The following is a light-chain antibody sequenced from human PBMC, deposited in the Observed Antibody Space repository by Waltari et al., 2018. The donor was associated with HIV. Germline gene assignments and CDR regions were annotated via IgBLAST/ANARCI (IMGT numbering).Light chain of an antibody. V-gene: IGKV3-15*01. CDR3: QQYDKWPPYT. CDR1: QSILTK. J-gene: IGKJ2*01. Sequence: EIVMTQSPATLSVSPGERATLSCRVSQSILTKLAWYQQKPGQAPRLVIYGASTRATGVPARFSGSGSGTDFTLTINGLQSEDSAIYYCQQYDKWPPYTFGQGTKVEI. CDR2: GAS.